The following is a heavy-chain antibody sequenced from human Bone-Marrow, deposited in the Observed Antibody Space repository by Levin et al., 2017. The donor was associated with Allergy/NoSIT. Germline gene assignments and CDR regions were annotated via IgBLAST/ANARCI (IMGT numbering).Heavy chain of an antibody. Sequence: AGGSLRLSCAASGFTFNNAHMSWVRQAPGKGLEWVGRIKSETNGGTVHYAAPVQGRFTISRDDSKDTVYLQMNSLKTEDSAIYYCSGYDPGELPFTDYWGQGTLVTVSS. D-gene: IGHD5-12*01. CDR1: GFTFNNAH. J-gene: IGHJ4*02. CDR2: IKSETNGGTV. V-gene: IGHV3-15*01. CDR3: SGYDPGELPFTDY.